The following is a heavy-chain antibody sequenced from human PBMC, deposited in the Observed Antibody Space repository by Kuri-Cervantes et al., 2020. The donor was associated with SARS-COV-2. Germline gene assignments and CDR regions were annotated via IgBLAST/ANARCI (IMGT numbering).Heavy chain of an antibody. D-gene: IGHD2-2*01. CDR1: GGTFSSYA. CDR3: ARAALYLRQYYYYMDV. CDR2: IIPIFGTA. Sequence: SVKVSCKASGGTFSSYAISWVRQARGQGLEWMGGIIPIFGTANYAQRFQGRVTITTDESTSTAYMELSSLRSEDTAVYYCARAALYLRQYYYYMDVWGKGTTVTVSS. J-gene: IGHJ6*03. V-gene: IGHV1-69*05.